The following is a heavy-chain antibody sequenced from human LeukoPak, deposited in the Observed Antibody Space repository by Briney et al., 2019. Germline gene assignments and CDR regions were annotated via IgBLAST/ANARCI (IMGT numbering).Heavy chain of an antibody. CDR2: ISSSGSTI. CDR1: GFTFSDYY. V-gene: IGHV3-11*04. D-gene: IGHD3-10*01. J-gene: IGHJ4*02. CDR3: ARDKYGSGSYSWSKRLDY. Sequence: GGSLRLSCAASGFTFSDYYMSWIRQAPGKGLEWVSYISSSGSTIYYADPVKGRFTISRDNAKNSLYLQMNSLRAEDTAVYYCARDKYGSGSYSWSKRLDYWGQGTLVTVSS.